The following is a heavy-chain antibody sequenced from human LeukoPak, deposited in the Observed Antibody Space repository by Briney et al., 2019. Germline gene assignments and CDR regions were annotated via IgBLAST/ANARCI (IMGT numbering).Heavy chain of an antibody. D-gene: IGHD3-3*01. CDR1: GFTFSSYA. CDR3: AKDQYYDFWSGYSNWFDP. V-gene: IGHV3-23*01. J-gene: IGHJ5*02. CDR2: ISGSGGST. Sequence: PGGSLRLSCAASGFTFSSYAMSWVRQAPGKGLEWVSAISGSGGSTYYADSVKGRFTISRDNSKNTLYLQMNGLRAEDTAVYYCAKDQYYDFWSGYSNWFDPWGQGTLVTVSS.